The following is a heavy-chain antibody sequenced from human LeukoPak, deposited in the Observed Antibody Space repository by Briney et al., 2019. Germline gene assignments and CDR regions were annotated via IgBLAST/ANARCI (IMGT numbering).Heavy chain of an antibody. V-gene: IGHV3-7*01. CDR1: GFTFSSYW. Sequence: GGSLRLSCAAPGFTFSSYWMSWVRQAPGKGLEWVANIKQDGSEKYYVDSVEGRFTISRDNAKNSLYLQMNSLRAEDTAVYYCARDRYGGFEDYWGQGTLVTVSS. CDR2: IKQDGSEK. J-gene: IGHJ4*02. D-gene: IGHD4-17*01. CDR3: ARDRYGGFEDY.